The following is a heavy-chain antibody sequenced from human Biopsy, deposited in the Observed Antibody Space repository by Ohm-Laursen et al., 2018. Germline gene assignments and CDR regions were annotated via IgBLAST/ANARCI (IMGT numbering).Heavy chain of an antibody. CDR3: ARGPHSGSHSCFDY. V-gene: IGHV1-69*01. D-gene: IGHD1-26*01. CDR2: IIPMFGTA. CDR1: GGTFINYA. Sequence: SSVVSCKASGGTFINYAISWVRQAPGQGLKWMGGIIPMFGTANYAQMFQGRVTISADESTSTSYMELSSLTTEDTAIYYCARGPHSGSHSCFDYWGRGTLVTVPS. J-gene: IGHJ4*02.